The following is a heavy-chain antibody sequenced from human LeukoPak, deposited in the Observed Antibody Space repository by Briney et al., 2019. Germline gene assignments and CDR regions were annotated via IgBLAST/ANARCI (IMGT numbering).Heavy chain of an antibody. J-gene: IGHJ4*02. CDR2: IKHDGSEK. CDR1: GFTFSSYW. Sequence: PGGPLRLSCAASGFTFSSYWMSWVRQAPGKGLEWVANIKHDGSEKYYVDSVKGRFTISRDNAKNSLYLQMNSLRAEDTAVYYCARDWSTGNFDYWGQGTLVTVSS. D-gene: IGHD1-1*01. CDR3: ARDWSTGNFDY. V-gene: IGHV3-7*01.